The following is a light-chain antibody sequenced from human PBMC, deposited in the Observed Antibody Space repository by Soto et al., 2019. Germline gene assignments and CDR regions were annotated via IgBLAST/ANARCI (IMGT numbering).Light chain of an antibody. CDR2: AAS. J-gene: IGKJ1*01. V-gene: IGKV1-5*01. CDR1: QSISSW. CDR3: QQLNSYPRT. Sequence: DTHMSQSPSTLSASVGDRVTITCRASQSISSWLAWYHQKPGKAPKLLMYAASTLQSGVPSRFSGGESGTEYTLTISSLQPEDFATYYCQQLNSYPRTFGQGTKVDIK.